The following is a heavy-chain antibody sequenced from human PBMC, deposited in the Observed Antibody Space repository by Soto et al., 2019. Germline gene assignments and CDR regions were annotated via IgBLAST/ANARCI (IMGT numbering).Heavy chain of an antibody. J-gene: IGHJ5*02. D-gene: IGHD3-3*01. CDR3: AHRATMTIFGLIIDNGIWFDP. V-gene: IGHV2-5*02. CDR2: IYWDGDK. CDR1: GFSLSTSGAA. Sequence: QINLIESGPTLVKPTQTLTLTCTFSGFSLSTSGAAVGWVRQPPGRALERLALIYWDGDKRYNASLGNNLTITTETSMNQVVLTLTNVDPADTATYYWAHRATMTIFGLIIDNGIWFDPWGQGTRVIVSS.